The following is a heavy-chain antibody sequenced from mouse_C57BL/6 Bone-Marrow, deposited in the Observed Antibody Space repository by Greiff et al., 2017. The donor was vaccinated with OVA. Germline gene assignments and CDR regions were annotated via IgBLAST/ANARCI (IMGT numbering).Heavy chain of an antibody. V-gene: IGHV1-81*01. D-gene: IGHD2-1*01. CDR3: AREVTGIFYYAMDY. CDR1: GYTFTSYG. Sequence: VNVVESGAELARPGASVKLSCKASGYTFTSYGISWVKQRTGQGLEWIGEIYPRSGNTYYNEKFKGKATLTADKSSSTAYMELRSLTSEDSAVYFCAREVTGIFYYAMDYWGQGTSVTVSS. CDR2: IYPRSGNT. J-gene: IGHJ4*01.